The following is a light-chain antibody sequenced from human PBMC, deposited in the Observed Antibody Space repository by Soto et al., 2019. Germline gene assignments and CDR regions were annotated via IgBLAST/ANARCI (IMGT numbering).Light chain of an antibody. CDR2: GAS. J-gene: IGKJ4*01. CDR1: ETISTF. Sequence: DIQLTQSPSSLSASLGDSITITCRASETISTFLNWYQVPPGKAPRLLVYGASYLQVGVPVRFRASGSGTLFTLTIDNLQREDVASYFFQQFFSAFLTFGGWTRVDI. V-gene: IGKV1-39*01. CDR3: QQFFSAFLT.